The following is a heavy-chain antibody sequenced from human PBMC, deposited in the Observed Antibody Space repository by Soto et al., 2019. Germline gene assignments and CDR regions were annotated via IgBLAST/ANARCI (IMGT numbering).Heavy chain of an antibody. CDR1: GGTCSSYA. V-gene: IGHV1-69*13. Sequence: SVKVACNASGGTCSSYAISWVRQAPGQGLEWMGGIIPIFGTANYAQKFQGRVTITADESTSTAYMELSSLRSEDTAVYYCARGAHVDTAMVHSFYYYYGMDVWGQGTPVTVSS. CDR2: IIPIFGTA. J-gene: IGHJ6*02. D-gene: IGHD5-18*01. CDR3: ARGAHVDTAMVHSFYYYYGMDV.